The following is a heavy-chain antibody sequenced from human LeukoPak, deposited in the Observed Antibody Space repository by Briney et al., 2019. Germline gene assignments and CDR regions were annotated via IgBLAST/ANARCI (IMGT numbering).Heavy chain of an antibody. CDR1: GFTFSTYA. Sequence: GGSLRLSCAASGFTFSTYAMSWVRLAPGKGLEWVSTITNSGGTTNYAESVKGRFTISRDNSKNTLYRQMNSLRVEDRAVYYCAKDGVAPGSSGDYFDYWGQGTLVTVSS. CDR2: ITNSGGTT. D-gene: IGHD3-10*01. V-gene: IGHV3-23*01. CDR3: AKDGVAPGSSGDYFDY. J-gene: IGHJ4*02.